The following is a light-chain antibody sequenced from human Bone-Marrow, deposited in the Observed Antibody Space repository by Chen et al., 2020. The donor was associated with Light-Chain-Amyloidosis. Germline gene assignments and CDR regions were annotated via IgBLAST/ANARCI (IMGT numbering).Light chain of an antibody. CDR1: SRNVGGLNL. V-gene: IGLV2-23*02. CDR2: EVT. J-gene: IGLJ2*01. Sequence: QFALPQPASLAGSPGQSVTISCPGTSRNVGGLNLSSWYQQHPVKAPKLIFYEVTKRPSGVSNRFSAFKSGNTASLTISGLQTEDEADYYCCSYAGDSTLLFGGGTKLTVL. CDR3: CSYAGDSTLL.